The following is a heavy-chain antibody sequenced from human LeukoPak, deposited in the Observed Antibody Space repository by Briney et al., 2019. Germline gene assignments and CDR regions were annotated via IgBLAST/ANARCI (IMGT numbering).Heavy chain of an antibody. D-gene: IGHD3-22*01. V-gene: IGHV3-48*02. CDR1: GLTFSSYS. J-gene: IGHJ4*02. Sequence: PGGSLRLSCAASGLTFSSYSMNWGRQAPGKGLEWVSYISSSSSTIYYADSVKGRFTISRDNAKNSLYLQMNSLRDEDTAVYYCARGSHSSGYYFDYWGQGTLVTVSS. CDR2: ISSSSSTI. CDR3: ARGSHSSGYYFDY.